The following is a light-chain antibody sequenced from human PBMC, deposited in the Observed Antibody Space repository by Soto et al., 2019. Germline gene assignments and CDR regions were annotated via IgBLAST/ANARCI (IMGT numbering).Light chain of an antibody. J-gene: IGKJ2*01. CDR3: QHSNNWPYT. CDR2: GAS. Sequence: IVMTQSPATLSVSPGERATLSCRASQSVSSNLAWYQQKPGQAPRLLFYGASTRATGIPARFSGSGSGTDFTLTISSLQSEDFAVYYCQHSNNWPYTFGQGTKLEIK. CDR1: QSVSSN. V-gene: IGKV3-15*01.